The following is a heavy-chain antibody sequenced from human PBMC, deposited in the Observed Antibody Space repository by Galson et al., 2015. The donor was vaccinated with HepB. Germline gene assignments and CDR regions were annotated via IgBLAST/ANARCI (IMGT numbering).Heavy chain of an antibody. J-gene: IGHJ4*02. CDR2: IYYSGSI. CDR3: ARAPYYYDISGYYLDS. D-gene: IGHD3-22*01. CDR1: GDPINNFY. Sequence: SETLSLTCTVSGDPINNFYWSWIRQPPGKGLEWIGHIYYSGSINYNPSLKSRVTISVDTSKNNFSLKLGSVTAADTAVYFCARAPYYYDISGYYLDSWGQGTLVTVSS. V-gene: IGHV4-59*01.